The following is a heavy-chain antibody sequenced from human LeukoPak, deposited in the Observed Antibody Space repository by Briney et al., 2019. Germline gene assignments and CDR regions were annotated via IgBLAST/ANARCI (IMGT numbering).Heavy chain of an antibody. CDR1: GCTFSNYA. J-gene: IGHJ4*02. CDR3: ARGPSVTGDSRDY. CDR2: ISYDGSNK. V-gene: IGHV3-30-3*01. Sequence: GRSLRLSCAASGCTFSNYAMHWVRHAPGEGLEWVAVISYDGSNKYYADSVKGRFTISRDNSKNTLDLQMNSLRAEDTAVYYCARGPSVTGDSRDYWGQGTLVTVSS. D-gene: IGHD7-27*01.